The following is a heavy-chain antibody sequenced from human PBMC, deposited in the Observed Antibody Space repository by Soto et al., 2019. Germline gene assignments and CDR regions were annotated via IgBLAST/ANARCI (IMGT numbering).Heavy chain of an antibody. D-gene: IGHD2-2*01. CDR3: AKDSRIVVVPAAMFPADY. CDR1: GFTFSSYW. V-gene: IGHV3-23*01. Sequence: GGSLRLSCAASGFTFSSYWMSWVRQAPGKGLEWVSAISGSGGSTYYADSVKGRFTISRDNFKNTLYLQMNSLRAEDTAVYYCAKDSRIVVVPAAMFPADYWGQGTLVTVSS. J-gene: IGHJ4*02. CDR2: ISGSGGST.